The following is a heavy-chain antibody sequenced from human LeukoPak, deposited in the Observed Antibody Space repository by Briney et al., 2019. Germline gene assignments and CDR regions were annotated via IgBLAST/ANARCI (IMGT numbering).Heavy chain of an antibody. CDR3: ARGADSGYDPDLPDLLPAFDI. Sequence: GASVKVSCKASGYTFTSYDINWVRQATGQGLEWMGWMNPNSGNTGYAQKFQGRVTMTRNTSISTAYMELSSLRSEDTAVYYCARGADSGYDPDLPDLLPAFDIWGQGTMVTVSS. CDR1: GYTFTSYD. J-gene: IGHJ3*02. V-gene: IGHV1-8*01. CDR2: MNPNSGNT. D-gene: IGHD5-12*01.